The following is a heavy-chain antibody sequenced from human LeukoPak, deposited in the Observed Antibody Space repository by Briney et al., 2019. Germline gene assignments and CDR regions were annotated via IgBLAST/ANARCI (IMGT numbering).Heavy chain of an antibody. CDR2: MNPNSGNT. D-gene: IGHD3-22*01. CDR3: ARVFDSSGYYPYYFDY. J-gene: IGHJ4*02. Sequence: GASVKVSCKASGYTFTSYDSNWVRQATGQGLEWMGWMNPNSGNTGYAQKFQGRVTMTRNTSISTAYMELSSLRSEDTAVYYCARVFDSSGYYPYYFDYWGQGTLVTVSS. V-gene: IGHV1-8*01. CDR1: GYTFTSYD.